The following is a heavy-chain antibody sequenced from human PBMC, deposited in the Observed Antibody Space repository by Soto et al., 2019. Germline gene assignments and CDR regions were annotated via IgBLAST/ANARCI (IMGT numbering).Heavy chain of an antibody. D-gene: IGHD1-26*01. J-gene: IGHJ5*02. Sequence: QVQLQESGPGLVKPSETLSLTCTVSGGSISSYYWSWIRQPPGKGLEWIGYIYYSGSTNYNPSLKSRVTISVDTSKNQFSLKLSSVTAADTAVYYCARLNGIVGATSGRWTWFDPWGQGTLVTVSS. CDR2: IYYSGST. CDR1: GGSISSYY. CDR3: ARLNGIVGATSGRWTWFDP. V-gene: IGHV4-59*08.